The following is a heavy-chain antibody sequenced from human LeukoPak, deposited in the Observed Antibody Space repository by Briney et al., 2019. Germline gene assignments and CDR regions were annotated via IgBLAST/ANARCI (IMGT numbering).Heavy chain of an antibody. D-gene: IGHD2-15*01. J-gene: IGHJ4*02. Sequence: PGGSLRLSCAASGFTVSIDYITWVRQAPGEGLEWVSVIYSDYSTHYADSVEGRFTISRDNSKNTVYLHMNSLRAEDTAVYYCARASVVGWHWGQGTLVTVSS. V-gene: IGHV3-66*01. CDR1: GFTVSIDY. CDR3: ARASVVGWH. CDR2: IYSDYST.